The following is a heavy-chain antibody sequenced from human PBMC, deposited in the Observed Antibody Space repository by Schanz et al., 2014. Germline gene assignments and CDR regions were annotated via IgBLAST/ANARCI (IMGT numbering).Heavy chain of an antibody. CDR2: VWSDGNTK. CDR3: AKDAAYYDSVIFPDH. V-gene: IGHV3-33*06. Sequence: QVQLVESGGGVVQPGRSLRLSCAASGFTFSKYGVHWVRQAPGKGPEWVALVWSDGNTKYYVDSVKGRFTISRDNSKNTLYLQMNSLRADDTAVYYCAKDAAYYDSVIFPDHWGQGTLVTVSS. D-gene: IGHD3-22*01. J-gene: IGHJ4*02. CDR1: GFTFSKYG.